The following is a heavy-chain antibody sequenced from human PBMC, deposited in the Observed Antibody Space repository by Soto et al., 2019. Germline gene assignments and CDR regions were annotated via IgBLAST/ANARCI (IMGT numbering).Heavy chain of an antibody. D-gene: IGHD3-3*01. V-gene: IGHV2-5*02. Sequence: SGPTLVNPTQTLTLTCTFSGFSLTTSGVAVGWIRQPPGKALEWLALIYWDDDKRYSPSLKSRLTITKDTSKNQVVLTMTNMDPVDTATYYCAHTARFLDTAEYFQHWGQGTLVTVSS. CDR1: GFSLTTSGVA. CDR3: AHTARFLDTAEYFQH. CDR2: IYWDDDK. J-gene: IGHJ1*01.